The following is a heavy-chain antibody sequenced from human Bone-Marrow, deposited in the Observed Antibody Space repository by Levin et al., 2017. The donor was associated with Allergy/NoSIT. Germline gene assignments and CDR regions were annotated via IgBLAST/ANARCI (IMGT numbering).Heavy chain of an antibody. CDR3: ARGAGIVLGDLSVEDYYFDY. V-gene: IGHV4-34*01. J-gene: IGHJ4*01. Sequence: SQTLSLTCAVYGGSLDGHYWTWIRQSPGKGLEWIGEISHHGSPTYNPSLKSRVTISVDKSRHQFSLRLTAVTAADTAVYYCARGAGIVLGDLSVEDYYFDYWGQGALVTVSS. CDR1: GGSLDGHY. D-gene: IGHD3-16*02. CDR2: ISHHGSP.